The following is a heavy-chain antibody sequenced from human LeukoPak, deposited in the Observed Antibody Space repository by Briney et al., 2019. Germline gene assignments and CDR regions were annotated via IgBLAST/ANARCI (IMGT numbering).Heavy chain of an antibody. CDR2: IRYDGSNK. V-gene: IGHV3-30*02. CDR1: GFTFSIYG. CDR3: AKAVSGWELPPHFDY. Sequence: GGSLTLAWAAAGFTFSIYGMHWVRHAPRNGLEWVAFIRYDGSNKYYADSVKGRFTITSDNTKNTLYLQMTSLRAEDTDVYYCAKAVSGWELPPHFDYWGQGTLVTVSS. D-gene: IGHD1-26*01. J-gene: IGHJ4*02.